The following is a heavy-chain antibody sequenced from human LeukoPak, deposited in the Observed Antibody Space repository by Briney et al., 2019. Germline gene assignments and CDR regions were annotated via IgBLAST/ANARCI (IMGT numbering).Heavy chain of an antibody. V-gene: IGHV4-59*02. CDR2: LSYTGKT. Sequence: SETLSLTCVVSGASVSSSHWNWIRQLPGKGLEWIGCLSYTGKTDYNPSLTSRVTISLDTSKNQVSLKLRSVTAADTAVYYCATYQIAVGRDVFGIWGQGTVVTVSS. D-gene: IGHD6-19*01. CDR1: GASVSSSH. J-gene: IGHJ3*02. CDR3: ATYQIAVGRDVFGI.